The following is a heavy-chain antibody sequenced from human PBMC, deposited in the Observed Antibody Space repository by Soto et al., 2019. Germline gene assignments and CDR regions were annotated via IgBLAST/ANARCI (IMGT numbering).Heavy chain of an antibody. CDR2: ISYDGSNK. V-gene: IGHV3-30-3*01. Sequence: QVQLVESGGGVVQPGRSLRLSCAASGFTFSSYAMHWVRQAPGKGLEWVAVISYDGSNKYYADSVKGRFTISRDNSKNTLYLQMISLRAEDTAVYYCATALRYYYDSSGYYYGPDYWGQGTLVTVSS. D-gene: IGHD3-22*01. CDR1: GFTFSSYA. J-gene: IGHJ4*02. CDR3: ATALRYYYDSSGYYYGPDY.